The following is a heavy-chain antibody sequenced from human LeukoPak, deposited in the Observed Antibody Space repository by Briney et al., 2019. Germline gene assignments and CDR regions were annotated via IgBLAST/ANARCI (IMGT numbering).Heavy chain of an antibody. J-gene: IGHJ4*02. V-gene: IGHV3-30*02. CDR3: AKARRVGCSSTSCYTLTPYDY. CDR1: GFTFSSYG. Sequence: GGSLRLSCAASGFTFSSYGMHWVRQAPGKGLEWVAFIRYDGSNNYYADSAKDRFTISRDNSKNPLIVQMNSLRAEDTAVYYCAKARRVGCSSTSCYTLTPYDYWGQGTLVTVSS. CDR2: IRYDGSNN. D-gene: IGHD2-2*02.